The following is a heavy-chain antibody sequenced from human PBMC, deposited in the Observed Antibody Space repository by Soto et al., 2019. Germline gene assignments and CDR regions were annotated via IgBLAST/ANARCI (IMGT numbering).Heavy chain of an antibody. J-gene: IGHJ5*02. V-gene: IGHV3-33*01. CDR3: ARDNRIAAAGWNWFDP. Sequence: GGSLRLSCAASGFTFSSYGMHWVRQAPGKGLEWVAVIWYDGSNKYYAGSVKGRFTISRDNSKNTLYLQMNSLRAEDTAVYYCARDNRIAAAGWNWFDPWGQGTLVTVSS. CDR1: GFTFSSYG. CDR2: IWYDGSNK. D-gene: IGHD6-13*01.